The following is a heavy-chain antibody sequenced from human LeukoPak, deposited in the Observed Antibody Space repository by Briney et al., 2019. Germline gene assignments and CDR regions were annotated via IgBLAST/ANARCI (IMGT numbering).Heavy chain of an antibody. CDR2: ISGSGTRT. D-gene: IGHD6-13*01. CDR1: GFTFSSYA. Sequence: PEGSLRLSCAASGFTFSSYAMRWVRQAPGKGLEWVSGISGSGTRTYYADSVKGRFTISRDNSKNTLYLQMNSLRAEDTAVYYCAKVHLGGYSSSYYDLSDFDYWGQGTLVTVSS. J-gene: IGHJ4*02. CDR3: AKVHLGGYSSSYYDLSDFDY. V-gene: IGHV3-23*01.